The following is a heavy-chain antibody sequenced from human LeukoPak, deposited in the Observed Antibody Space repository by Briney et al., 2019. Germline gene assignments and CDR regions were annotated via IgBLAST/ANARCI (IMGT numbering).Heavy chain of an antibody. CDR2: ISAYNGNT. Sequence: ASVKVSCKASGYTFTSYGISWVRQAPGQGLEWMGWISAYNGNTNYAQKFQGRVTMTRDTSISTAYMELSRLRSDDTAVYYCARVGSGMDVWGQGTTVTVSS. CDR3: ARVGSGMDV. CDR1: GYTFTSYG. J-gene: IGHJ6*02. V-gene: IGHV1-18*01. D-gene: IGHD3-10*01.